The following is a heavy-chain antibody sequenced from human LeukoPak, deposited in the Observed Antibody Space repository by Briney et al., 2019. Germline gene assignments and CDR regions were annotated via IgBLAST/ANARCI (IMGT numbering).Heavy chain of an antibody. D-gene: IGHD5-24*01. V-gene: IGHV4-30-4*02. CDR1: GGSISSGDYY. Sequence: SETLSLTCTVSGGSISSGDYYWSWIRQPPGKGLEWIGYIYYSGSTYYNPSLKSRVTISVDTSKNQFSLKLSSVTAADTAMYYCARSSGYNYRLDAFDIWGRGTMVTVSS. CDR2: IYYSGST. CDR3: ARSSGYNYRLDAFDI. J-gene: IGHJ3*02.